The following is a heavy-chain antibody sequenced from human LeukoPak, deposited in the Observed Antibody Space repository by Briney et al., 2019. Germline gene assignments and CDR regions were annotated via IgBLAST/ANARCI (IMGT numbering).Heavy chain of an antibody. CDR1: GFTVSSNY. CDR3: ARDSGYYGLAYFDY. CDR2: IYSAGST. J-gene: IGHJ4*02. D-gene: IGHD3-10*01. Sequence: GGSLRLSCAASGFTVSSNYMSWVRQAPGKGLEWVSVIYSAGSTYYADSVKGRFTISRDNSKNTLYLQMNSLRAEDTAVYYCARDSGYYGLAYFDYWGQGTLVTVSS. V-gene: IGHV3-53*01.